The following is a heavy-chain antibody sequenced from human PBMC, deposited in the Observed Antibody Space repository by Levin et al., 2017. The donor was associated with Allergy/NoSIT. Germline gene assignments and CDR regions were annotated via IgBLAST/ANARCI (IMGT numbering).Heavy chain of an antibody. D-gene: IGHD5-18*01. CDR3: ARGPPSYGPTYYYYYYMDV. CDR2: INHSGST. J-gene: IGHJ6*03. CDR1: GGSFSGYY. V-gene: IGHV4-34*01. Sequence: SETLSLTCAVYGGSFSGYYWSWIRQPPGKGLEWIGEINHSGSTNYNPSLKSRVTISVDTSKNQFSLKLSSVTAADTAVYYCARGPPSYGPTYYYYYYMDVWGKGTTVTVSS.